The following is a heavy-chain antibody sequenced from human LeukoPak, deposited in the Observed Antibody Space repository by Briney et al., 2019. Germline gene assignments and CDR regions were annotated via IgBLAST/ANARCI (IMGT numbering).Heavy chain of an antibody. CDR1: GGSISSGSYY. CDR2: IYTSGST. V-gene: IGHV4-61*02. D-gene: IGHD3-22*01. Sequence: SQTLSLTCTVSGGSISSGSYYWSWIRQPAGKGLEWIGRIYTSGSTNYNPSLKSRVTISVDTSKDQFSLKLSSVTAADTAVYYCARERLASSGAPIDYWGQGTLVTVSS. CDR3: ARERLASSGAPIDY. J-gene: IGHJ4*02.